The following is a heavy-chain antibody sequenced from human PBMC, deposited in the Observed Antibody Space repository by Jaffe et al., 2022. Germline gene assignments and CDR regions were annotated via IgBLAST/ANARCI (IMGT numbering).Heavy chain of an antibody. Sequence: QVQLVQSGAEVKKPGASVKVSCKASGYTFTSYYMHWVRQAPGQGLEWMGIINPSGGSTSYAQKFQGRVTMTRDTSTSTVYMELSSLRSEDTAVYYCARGLGGMVRGVIITQYAFDIWGQGTMVTVSS. CDR2: INPSGGST. V-gene: IGHV1-46*01. CDR1: GYTFTSYY. J-gene: IGHJ3*02. D-gene: IGHD3-10*01. CDR3: ARGLGGMVRGVIITQYAFDI.